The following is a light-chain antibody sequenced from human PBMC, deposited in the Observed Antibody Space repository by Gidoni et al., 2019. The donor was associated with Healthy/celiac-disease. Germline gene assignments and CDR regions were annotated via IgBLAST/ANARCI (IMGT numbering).Light chain of an antibody. V-gene: IGKV1-9*01. Sequence: DIHLPQSPSFLSASVGDRVTITCRASQGISSYLAWYQQKPGKAPKLLIYAASTLQSGVPSRFSGSGSGTEFTLTISSLQPEDFATYYCQQLNSYPRTFGQGTKVEIK. CDR1: QGISSY. J-gene: IGKJ1*01. CDR3: QQLNSYPRT. CDR2: AAS.